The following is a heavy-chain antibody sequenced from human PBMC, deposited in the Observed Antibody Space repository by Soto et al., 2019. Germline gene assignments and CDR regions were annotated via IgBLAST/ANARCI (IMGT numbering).Heavy chain of an antibody. Sequence: QVQLVQSGAEVKKPGSSVKVSCRASGGHFDRFALSWLRQAHGQGLEWMGGIIPFLSATTYAHKFQGRVTIPGDESASTLYLGLRSLTSDDTAVYYCARGEDPHGDCGSMDVWGQGTSVTVPS. CDR3: ARGEDPHGDCGSMDV. CDR2: IIPFLSAT. V-gene: IGHV1-69*01. D-gene: IGHD2-21*02. J-gene: IGHJ6*02. CDR1: GGHFDRFA.